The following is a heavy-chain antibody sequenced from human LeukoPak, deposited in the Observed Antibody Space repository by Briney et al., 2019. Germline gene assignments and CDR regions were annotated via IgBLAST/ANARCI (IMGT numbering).Heavy chain of an antibody. CDR2: ISYDGSNK. D-gene: IGHD3-22*01. V-gene: IGHV3-30*18. CDR1: GFTFSSYG. Sequence: GGSLRPSCAASGFTFSSYGMHWVRQAPGKGLEWVAVISYDGSNKYYADSVKGRFTISRDNSKNTLYLQMNNLRAEDTAVYYCAKERYYDSSGYYYEGFQRYYFDYWGQGTLVTVSS. J-gene: IGHJ4*02. CDR3: AKERYYDSSGYYYEGFQRYYFDY.